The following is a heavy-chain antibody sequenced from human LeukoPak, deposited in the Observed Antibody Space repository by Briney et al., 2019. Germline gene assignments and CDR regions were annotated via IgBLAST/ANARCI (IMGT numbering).Heavy chain of an antibody. CDR2: INPDTGGT. CDR1: GGTFSSYA. J-gene: IGHJ4*02. Sequence: ASVKVSCKASGGTFSSYAISWVRQAPGQGLEWMGWINPDTGGTSYAQRLQGRVTMTRDTSISTAYMELSRLTSDDTAVYYCARGGEVCSSTSCYRGHEYWGQGTLVTVSS. CDR3: ARGGEVCSSTSCYRGHEY. D-gene: IGHD2-2*01. V-gene: IGHV1-2*02.